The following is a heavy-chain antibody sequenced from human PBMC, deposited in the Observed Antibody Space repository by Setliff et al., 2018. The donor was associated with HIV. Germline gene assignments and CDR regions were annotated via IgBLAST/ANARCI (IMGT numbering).Heavy chain of an antibody. D-gene: IGHD3-22*01. CDR3: ARGIPMILHNNPAFDI. CDR1: VGSISSSSYY. V-gene: IGHV4-39*07. Sequence: LSLTCTVSVGSISSSSYYWGWIRQPPGKGLEWIGSIHYSGSTYYNTSLKSRVTISVDTSKNQFSLKLSSVTAADTAVYYFARGIPMILHNNPAFDIWGQGTMVTVSS. J-gene: IGHJ3*02. CDR2: IHYSGST.